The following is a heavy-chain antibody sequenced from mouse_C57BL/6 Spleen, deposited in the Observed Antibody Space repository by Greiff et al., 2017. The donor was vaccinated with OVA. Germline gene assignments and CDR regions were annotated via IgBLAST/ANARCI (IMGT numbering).Heavy chain of an antibody. J-gene: IGHJ1*03. Sequence: QVQLQQPGTELVKPGASVKQSCKASGYTFTSYWMHWVKQRPGQGLEWIGNINPSNGGTNYNEKFKSKATLTVDKSSSTAYMQLSSLTSEDSAVYYCASPTHYYGSSYWYFDVWGTGTTVTVSS. CDR3: ASPTHYYGSSYWYFDV. V-gene: IGHV1-53*01. CDR1: GYTFTSYW. D-gene: IGHD1-1*01. CDR2: INPSNGGT.